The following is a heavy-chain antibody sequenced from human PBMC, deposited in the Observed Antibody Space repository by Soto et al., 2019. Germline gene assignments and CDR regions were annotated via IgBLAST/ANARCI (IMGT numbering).Heavy chain of an antibody. V-gene: IGHV4-59*01. CDR3: ARDHGDNWFDP. CDR2: IYYSGST. D-gene: IGHD3-10*01. CDR1: GGSISSYY. J-gene: IGHJ5*02. Sequence: QVQLQESGPGLVKPSETLSLTFTVSGGSISSYYWSWIRQPPGKGLEWIGYIYYSGSTNYNPSLKSRVTISVDTSKNQFSLKLSSVTAADTAVYYCARDHGDNWFDPWGQGTLVTVSS.